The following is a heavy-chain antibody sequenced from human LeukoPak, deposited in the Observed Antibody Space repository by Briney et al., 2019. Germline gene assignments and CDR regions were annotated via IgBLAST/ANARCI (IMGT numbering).Heavy chain of an antibody. V-gene: IGHV1-8*01. Sequence: RASVKVSCKASGYTFTSYDINWVRQATGQGLEWMGWLNPNSGNTVYAQKFQGRVTMTMNTSISAAYMELSSLRSEDTAVYYCARGRLRVPRSFDPWGQGTLVTVSS. D-gene: IGHD3-16*01. CDR2: LNPNSGNT. CDR3: ARGRLRVPRSFDP. J-gene: IGHJ5*02. CDR1: GYTFTSYD.